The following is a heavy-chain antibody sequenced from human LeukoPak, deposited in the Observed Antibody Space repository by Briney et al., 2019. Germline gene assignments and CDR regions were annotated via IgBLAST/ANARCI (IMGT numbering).Heavy chain of an antibody. V-gene: IGHV1-8*02. J-gene: IGHJ4*02. CDR3: ARTVSRGESEDY. D-gene: IGHD2-21*01. Sequence: ASVKVSCKASGYTFTSSDITWVRQATGQGLEWMGWMNPDSGKTGYAQKLQGRVTMTWNTSITTAYMELRSLRSEDTALYYCARTVSRGESEDYWGQGTLVTVSS. CDR1: GYTFTSSD. CDR2: MNPDSGKT.